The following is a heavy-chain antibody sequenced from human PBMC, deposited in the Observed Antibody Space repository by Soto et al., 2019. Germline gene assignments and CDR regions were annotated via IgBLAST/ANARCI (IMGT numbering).Heavy chain of an antibody. J-gene: IGHJ4*02. D-gene: IGHD3-10*01. CDR3: ARGKNYYGSGSYYY. CDR2: IYNIGST. Sequence: ASETLSLTCTVSGGSISSGAYYWSWIRQPPGKGLEWIGYIYNIGSTNYNPSLKSRVTISVDTSKNQFSLKLSSVTAADTAVYYCARGKNYYGSGSYYYWGQGTLVTVSS. V-gene: IGHV4-61*08. CDR1: GGSISSGAYY.